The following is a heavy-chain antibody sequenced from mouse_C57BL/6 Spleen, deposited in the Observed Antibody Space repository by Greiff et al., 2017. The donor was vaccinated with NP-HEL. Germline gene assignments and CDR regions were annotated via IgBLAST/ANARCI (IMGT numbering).Heavy chain of an antibody. Sequence: QVHVKQPGAELVKPGASVKMSCKASGYTFTSYWITWVKQRPGQGLEWIGDIYPGSGSTNYNEKFKSKATLTVDTSSSTAYMQLSSLTSEDSAVYYCARPYDYGDYYAMDYWGQGTSVTVSS. J-gene: IGHJ4*01. CDR2: IYPGSGST. V-gene: IGHV1-55*01. CDR3: ARPYDYGDYYAMDY. CDR1: GYTFTSYW. D-gene: IGHD2-4*01.